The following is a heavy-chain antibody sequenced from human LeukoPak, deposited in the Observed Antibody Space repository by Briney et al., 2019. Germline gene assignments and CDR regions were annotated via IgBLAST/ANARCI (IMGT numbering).Heavy chain of an antibody. CDR3: ARAKYCSGGSCYAEY. Sequence: GESLKISCEASGYSFSTYWVGWVRQMPGKGLEWMGIIYPGDSDTRYSPSFQGQVTISADKSISTAYLQWSSLKASDTAIYYCARAKYCSGGSCYAEYWGQGTLVTVSS. J-gene: IGHJ4*02. CDR2: IYPGDSDT. V-gene: IGHV5-51*01. CDR1: GYSFSTYW. D-gene: IGHD2-15*01.